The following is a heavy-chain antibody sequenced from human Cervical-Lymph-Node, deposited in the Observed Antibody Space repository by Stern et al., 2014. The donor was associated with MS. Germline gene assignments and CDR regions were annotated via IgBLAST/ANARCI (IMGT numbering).Heavy chain of an antibody. CDR1: GLTFSLYS. CDR3: AVPGGSSGWSGFYFDQ. V-gene: IGHV3-21*01. J-gene: IGHJ4*02. D-gene: IGHD6-19*01. Sequence: EVQLVESGGGLVKPGGSLRLSCAASGLTFSLYSMSWVRQAPGKGLEWVLSISGRGNNIYYADSVKGRFTISRDNAKNSLYLQMNTLRAEDTAVYYCAVPGGSSGWSGFYFDQWGQGTLVTVSS. CDR2: ISGRGNNI.